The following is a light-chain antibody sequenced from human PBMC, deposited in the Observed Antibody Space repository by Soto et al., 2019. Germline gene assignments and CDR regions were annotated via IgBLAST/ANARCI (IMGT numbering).Light chain of an antibody. Sequence: DIVMTQTPLSSPVTLGQAASISCRSSQSLLHSDGNTYLSWFQQRPGQPPRLLIYKVSDRFSGVPDRFSGSGAGTDSTLTISRVEAEDLGIYYCMQATQSHWTFGQGTKVDIK. CDR3: MQATQSHWT. V-gene: IGKV2-24*01. CDR1: QSLLHSDGNTY. CDR2: KVS. J-gene: IGKJ1*01.